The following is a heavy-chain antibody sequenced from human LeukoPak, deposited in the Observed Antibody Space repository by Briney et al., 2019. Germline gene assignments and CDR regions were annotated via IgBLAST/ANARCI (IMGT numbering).Heavy chain of an antibody. V-gene: IGHV3-23*01. Sequence: GGSLRLSCAASGFTFSSYAMSWVRQTPGKGLEWVSSISGNAKNTYYADSVKGRFTISRDNSKNTLYLQMNSLRTGGTAVYYCAKETYYGILTASGNWFDPWGQGTLVTVSS. J-gene: IGHJ5*02. CDR1: GFTFSSYA. D-gene: IGHD3-9*01. CDR2: ISGNAKNT. CDR3: AKETYYGILTASGNWFDP.